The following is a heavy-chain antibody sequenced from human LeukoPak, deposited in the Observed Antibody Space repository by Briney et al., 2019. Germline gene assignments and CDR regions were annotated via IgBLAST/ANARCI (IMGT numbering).Heavy chain of an antibody. Sequence: GASVKVSCKASGYTFTGYYMNWVRQAPGQGLEWMGRINPNSGGTNYAQKFQGRVTMTRDTSISTAYIELSRLRSDDTAVYYCARVGDGLNDAFDIWGQGTMVTVSS. J-gene: IGHJ3*02. CDR3: ARVGDGLNDAFDI. CDR1: GYTFTGYY. CDR2: INPNSGGT. D-gene: IGHD5-24*01. V-gene: IGHV1-2*06.